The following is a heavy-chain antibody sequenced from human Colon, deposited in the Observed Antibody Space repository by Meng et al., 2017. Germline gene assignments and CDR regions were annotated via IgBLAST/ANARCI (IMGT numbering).Heavy chain of an antibody. Sequence: SETLSLTCTVSGGSVSSKTRYWSWMRQSPDNRPEWIGYIHYTGGTTYNPSLKSLVVISVDTSKNQFSLKLNSVTAADTAVYLCARIRVLLKDFDYWGQGTLVTVSS. CDR3: ARIRVLLKDFDY. CDR1: GGSVSSKTRY. J-gene: IGHJ4*02. V-gene: IGHV4-61*01. D-gene: IGHD2/OR15-2a*01. CDR2: IHYTGGT.